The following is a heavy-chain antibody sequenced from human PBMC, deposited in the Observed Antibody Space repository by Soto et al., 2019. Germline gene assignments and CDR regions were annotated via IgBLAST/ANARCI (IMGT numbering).Heavy chain of an antibody. D-gene: IGHD1-20*01. Sequence: QVQLVQSGAEVKKPGSSVKVSCKASGGTFSSYAISWVRQAPGQGLEWMGGIIPIFGTANYAQKFQGRVTVTGDESTSTASMELSSLRSEDTAVYYCARESRITGTGPCWFDPWGQGTLVTVSS. CDR1: GGTFSSYA. CDR3: ARESRITGTGPCWFDP. CDR2: IIPIFGTA. V-gene: IGHV1-69*12. J-gene: IGHJ5*02.